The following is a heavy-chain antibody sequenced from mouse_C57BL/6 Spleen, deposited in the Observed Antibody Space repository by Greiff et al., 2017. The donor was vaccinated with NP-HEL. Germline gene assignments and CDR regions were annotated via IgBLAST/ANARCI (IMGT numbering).Heavy chain of an antibody. J-gene: IGHJ2*01. Sequence: VQLQQSGPELVKPGASVKISCTASGYSFTGYYMNWVNQTPEKSLEWIGEINTSTGGTTYNQKFKVKATLTVDKSSSTAYMQLKSLTSEDSAVYYCTREDYGSNDVDYWGQGTTLTVSS. CDR2: INTSTGGT. V-gene: IGHV1-42*01. CDR1: GYSFTGYY. D-gene: IGHD1-1*01. CDR3: TREDYGSNDVDY.